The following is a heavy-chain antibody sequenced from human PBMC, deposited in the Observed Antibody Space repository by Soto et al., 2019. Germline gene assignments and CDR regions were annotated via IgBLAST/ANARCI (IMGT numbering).Heavy chain of an antibody. CDR3: ARVEYSSSSPG. V-gene: IGHV4-38-2*01. CDR2: IYHSGST. D-gene: IGHD6-6*01. Sequence: PSETLSLTCAVSGYSINRWYYWGWIRQSPGKGLEWIGSIYHSGSTYYNPSLKSRVTISEDTSKNQFSLKLNSLRAEDTAVYYCARVEYSSSSPGWGQGTLVTVSS. CDR1: GYSINRWYY. J-gene: IGHJ4*02.